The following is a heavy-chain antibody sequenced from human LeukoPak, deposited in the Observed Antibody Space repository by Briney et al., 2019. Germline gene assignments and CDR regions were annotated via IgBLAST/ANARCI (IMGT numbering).Heavy chain of an antibody. D-gene: IGHD6-19*01. CDR2: ISYDGSNK. Sequence: PGGSLRLSCAASGFTFSSYAMHWVRQAPGKGLEWVAVISYDGSNKYYADSVKGRFTISRDNSKNTLYLQMNSLRAEDTAVYYCARAVSSGWYAVYWGQGTLVTVSS. CDR3: ARAVSSGWYAVY. J-gene: IGHJ4*02. V-gene: IGHV3-30*04. CDR1: GFTFSSYA.